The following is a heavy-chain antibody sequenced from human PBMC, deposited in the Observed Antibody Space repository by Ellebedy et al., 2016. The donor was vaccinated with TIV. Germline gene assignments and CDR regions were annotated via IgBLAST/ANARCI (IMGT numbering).Heavy chain of an antibody. CDR3: ARAQLTTNDAFDV. D-gene: IGHD1-1*01. CDR1: GGSINSAYY. Sequence: SETLSLTCTVSGGSINSAYYWNWIRQHPGKGLEWIGYVFYSGTTYYNPSLKSRLTMSVDTSKNQFSLNLSSVTAADTAVYYCARAQLTTNDAFDVWGQGTMVTVSS. CDR2: VFYSGTT. J-gene: IGHJ3*01. V-gene: IGHV4-31*03.